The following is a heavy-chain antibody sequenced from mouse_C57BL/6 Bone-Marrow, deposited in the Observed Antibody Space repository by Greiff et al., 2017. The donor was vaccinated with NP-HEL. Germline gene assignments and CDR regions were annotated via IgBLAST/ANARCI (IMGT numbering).Heavy chain of an antibody. CDR3: ARGGLGRDY. Sequence: QVQLQQPGAELVKPGASVKMSCKASGYTFTSYWITWVKQRPGQGLEWIGDIYPGSGSTNYNEKFKSKATLTVDTSYSTAYMQLSSRTSEDSAVYYCARGGLGRDYWGQGTTLTVSS. CDR1: GYTFTSYW. J-gene: IGHJ2*01. CDR2: IYPGSGST. V-gene: IGHV1-55*01. D-gene: IGHD4-1*01.